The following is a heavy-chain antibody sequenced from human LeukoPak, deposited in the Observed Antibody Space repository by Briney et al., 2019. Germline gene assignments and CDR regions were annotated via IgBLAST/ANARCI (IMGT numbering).Heavy chain of an antibody. J-gene: IGHJ3*02. CDR1: GYTFTGYY. CDR3: ARDRFRAFDAFDI. CDR2: INPNSGGT. Sequence: ASVKVPCKASGYTFTGYYMHWVRQAPGQGLEWMGWINPNSGGTTYAQKFQGRVTMTRDTSISTAYMELSRLRSDDTAVYYCARDRFRAFDAFDIWGQGTMVTVSS. V-gene: IGHV1-2*02. D-gene: IGHD3-10*01.